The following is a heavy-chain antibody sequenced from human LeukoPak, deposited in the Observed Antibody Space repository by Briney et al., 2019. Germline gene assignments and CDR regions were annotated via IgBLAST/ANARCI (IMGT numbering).Heavy chain of an antibody. Sequence: SETLSLTCAVSGGSISSSNWWSWVRQPPGKGLEWIGEIYHSGSTNYNPSLKSRVTISVDKSKNQFSPKLSSVTAADTAVYYCARDHIVVVPAANRSYYYYGMDVWGQGTTVTVSS. CDR2: IYHSGST. V-gene: IGHV4-4*02. CDR3: ARDHIVVVPAANRSYYYYGMDV. D-gene: IGHD2-2*01. CDR1: GGSISSSNW. J-gene: IGHJ6*02.